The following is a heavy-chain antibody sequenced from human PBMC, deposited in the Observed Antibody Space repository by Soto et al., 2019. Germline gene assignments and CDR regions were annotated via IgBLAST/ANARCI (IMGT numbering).Heavy chain of an antibody. CDR2: ISTYNGNT. Sequence: QVQLVQSGAEVQKPGASVKVSCKASGYTFTSYGIGWVRQAPGQGLEWMGWISTYNGNTNYAQALQGRATMTAETSTTTACMGVRGMRSDDTAVYYCATLAATSGLAFWGQGTLVTVSS. CDR1: GYTFTSYG. V-gene: IGHV1-18*01. D-gene: IGHD2-2*01. CDR3: ATLAATSGLAF. J-gene: IGHJ4*02.